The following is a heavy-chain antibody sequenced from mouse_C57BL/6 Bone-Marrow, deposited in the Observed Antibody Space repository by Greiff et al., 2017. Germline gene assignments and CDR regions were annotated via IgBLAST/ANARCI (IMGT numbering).Heavy chain of an antibody. J-gene: IGHJ1*03. V-gene: IGHV1-69*01. CDR1: GYTFTSYW. CDR3: ASSSYGYFDV. CDR2: IDPSDSYT. Sequence: QVQLQQPGAELVMPGASVQLSCKASGYTFTSYWMHWVKQRPGQGLEWIGEIDPSDSYTNYNQKFKGKSTLTVDKSSSTAYMQLSSLTSEDSAVYYCASSSYGYFDVWGTGTTVTVSS. D-gene: IGHD1-1*01.